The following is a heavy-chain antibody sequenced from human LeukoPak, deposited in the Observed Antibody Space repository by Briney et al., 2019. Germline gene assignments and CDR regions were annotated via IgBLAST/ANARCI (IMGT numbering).Heavy chain of an antibody. D-gene: IGHD6-19*01. Sequence: NPGGSLRLSCAASGFTFSDYYMSWVRQAPGKGLEWVSYISSSGSTIYYADSVKGRFTISRDNAKNSLYLQMNSLRAVDTALYYCAKDLYSSGWAFDYWGQGTLVTVSS. CDR3: AKDLYSSGWAFDY. CDR1: GFTFSDYY. J-gene: IGHJ4*02. V-gene: IGHV3-11*01. CDR2: ISSSGSTI.